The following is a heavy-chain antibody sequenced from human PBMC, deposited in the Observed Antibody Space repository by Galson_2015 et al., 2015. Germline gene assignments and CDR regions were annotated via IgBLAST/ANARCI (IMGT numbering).Heavy chain of an antibody. J-gene: IGHJ4*02. D-gene: IGHD7-27*01. CDR1: GYIFKNYG. CDR3: ARDRTVEMGVLATGDHFDH. V-gene: IGHV1-3*01. CDR2: INAGNDHT. Sequence: SVKVSCKASGYIFKNYGLHWVRQAPGQSLEWVGWINAGNDHTRYSQKFQGRVTISRDTSANIAYMELNSLRSEDTAVYYCARDRTVEMGVLATGDHFDHWGQGTLVTVSS.